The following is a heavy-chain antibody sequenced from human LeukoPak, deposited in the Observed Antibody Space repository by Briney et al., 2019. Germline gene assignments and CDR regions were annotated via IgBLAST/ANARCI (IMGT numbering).Heavy chain of an antibody. J-gene: IGHJ4*02. D-gene: IGHD3-16*01. CDR3: ARDEQYQLMILDF. Sequence: ASVKVSCKASGYTFSIYGISWVRQAPGQGLEWMGWISGYNGNTNYAQKLQGRVTMTTDTSTSTVYMELRSLRSDDTAVYYCARDEQYQLMILDFWGQGTLITVSS. CDR2: ISGYNGNT. CDR1: GYTFSIYG. V-gene: IGHV1-18*01.